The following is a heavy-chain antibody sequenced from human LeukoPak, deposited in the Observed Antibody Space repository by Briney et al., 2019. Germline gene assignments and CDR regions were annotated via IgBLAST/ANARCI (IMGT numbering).Heavy chain of an antibody. CDR1: GFTFSSYA. D-gene: IGHD1-20*01. CDR3: ARGGRYNWNDRAFDI. J-gene: IGHJ3*02. Sequence: GGSLRLSCAASGFTFSSYAMHRVRQAPGKGLEWVAVISYDGSNKYYADSVKGRFTISRDNSKNTLYLQMNSLRAEDTAVYYCARGGRYNWNDRAFDIWGQGTMVTVSS. V-gene: IGHV3-30-3*01. CDR2: ISYDGSNK.